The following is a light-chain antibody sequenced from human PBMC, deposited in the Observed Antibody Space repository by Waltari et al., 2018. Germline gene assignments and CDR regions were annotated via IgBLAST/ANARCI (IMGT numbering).Light chain of an antibody. Sequence: KASQRCSSSPLVLLQQKPGQPPRLFIYGTSNRATGCPDRFSCSGSETDFTLTISILEPEDFAMYYCQHYDGSVLTFGGGIKVEL. V-gene: IGKV3-20*01. CDR2: GTS. CDR3: QHYDGSVLT. CDR1: QRCSSSP. J-gene: IGKJ4*01.